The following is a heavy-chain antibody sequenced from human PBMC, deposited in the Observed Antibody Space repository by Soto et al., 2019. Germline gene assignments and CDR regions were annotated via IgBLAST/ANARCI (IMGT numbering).Heavy chain of an antibody. D-gene: IGHD6-6*01. Sequence: GGSLRLSCAASGFTFSSCAMGWVRQAPGKRLEWVSDIIDSGGSTYYADSVKGRFTISRDNSKSTLYLQMNSLRAEDTALYYYAKGRSSYYHYGVDVWGQGTTVTVSS. CDR3: AKGRSSYYHYGVDV. CDR1: GFTFSSCA. J-gene: IGHJ6*02. V-gene: IGHV3-23*01. CDR2: IIDSGGST.